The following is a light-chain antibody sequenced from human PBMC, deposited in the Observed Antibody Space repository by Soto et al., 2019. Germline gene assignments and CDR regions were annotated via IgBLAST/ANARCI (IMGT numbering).Light chain of an antibody. Sequence: QLVLTQPASVSGSPGQSITISCTGTSSDVGGYNYVSWYQQHPGKAPKLMIYDVSNRPSGVSNRFSSSKSGNTASLTISGLQAEDEADYYCSSYTSSSTWVFGGGTKLTVL. CDR2: DVS. CDR3: SSYTSSSTWV. V-gene: IGLV2-14*01. J-gene: IGLJ3*02. CDR1: SSDVGGYNY.